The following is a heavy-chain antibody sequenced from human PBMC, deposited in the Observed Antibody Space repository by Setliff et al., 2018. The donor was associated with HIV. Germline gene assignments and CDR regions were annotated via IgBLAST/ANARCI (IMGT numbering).Heavy chain of an antibody. J-gene: IGHJ4*02. CDR3: ARDEPKNTEAAPGY. CDR2: ISSDGNDK. CDR1: GFTFSNAW. D-gene: IGHD6-6*01. V-gene: IGHV3-30*03. Sequence: PGGSLRLSCAASGFTFSNAWMNWLRQAPGKELEWVAVISSDGNDKYNADSVNGRFTISRDNSENTLYLQMNGLRSDDTAVYYCARDEPKNTEAAPGYWGQGTLVTVSS.